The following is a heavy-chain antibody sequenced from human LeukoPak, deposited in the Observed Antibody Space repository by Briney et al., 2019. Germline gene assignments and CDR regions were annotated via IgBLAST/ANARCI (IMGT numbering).Heavy chain of an antibody. Sequence: SVKVSCKASGGTFSSYAISWVRQAPGQGLEWMGGIIPIFGTANYAQKFQGRVTITADESTSTAYMELSSLRSEDTAVYYCASRISGIAVALSYYYYMDVWGKGITVTVSS. CDR3: ASRISGIAVALSYYYYMDV. CDR1: GGTFSSYA. CDR2: IIPIFGTA. D-gene: IGHD6-19*01. V-gene: IGHV1-69*13. J-gene: IGHJ6*03.